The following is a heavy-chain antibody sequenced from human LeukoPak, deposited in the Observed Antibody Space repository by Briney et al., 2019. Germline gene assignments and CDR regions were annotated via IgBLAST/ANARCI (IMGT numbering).Heavy chain of an antibody. J-gene: IGHJ4*02. CDR3: ARRQTYFDY. V-gene: IGHV4-4*09. Sequence: SETLSHTCTVSGGSIGIYYWSWIRQPPGKGLEWIGYIHTSGSTNYNPSLKSRVTLSVDTSKNQFSLKLTSVTAADTAVYYCARRQTYFDYWGQGTLVTVSS. CDR2: IHTSGST. CDR1: GGSIGIYY.